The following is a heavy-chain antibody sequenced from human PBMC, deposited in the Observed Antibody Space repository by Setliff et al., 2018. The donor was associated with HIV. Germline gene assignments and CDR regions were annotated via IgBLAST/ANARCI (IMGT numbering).Heavy chain of an antibody. CDR3: ASRIYYYDESRVLREEGFVP. V-gene: IGHV4-39*01. CDR1: GGSIDNNKYY. CDR2: IYHTGRT. D-gene: IGHD3-22*01. J-gene: IGHJ5*02. Sequence: SETLSLTCSVSGGSIDNNKYYWTWIRQPPGKGLEWTGSIYHTGRTYYNRSLESRLTISIDASKNQFSLKLTSVTAADTAMYYCASRIYYYDESRVLREEGFVPWGQGTLVTVS.